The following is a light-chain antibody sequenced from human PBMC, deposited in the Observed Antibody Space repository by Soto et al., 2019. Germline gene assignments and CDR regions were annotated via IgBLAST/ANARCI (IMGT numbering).Light chain of an antibody. CDR3: QQYGSSPPNT. J-gene: IGKJ2*01. CDR2: GAS. V-gene: IGKV3-20*01. Sequence: EIVLTQSPGTLSLSPGERATLSCRASQSVSRSYLAWYQQKPGQAPRLLIYGASSRATGIPDRFSGSGSGTDFTLTISTLEPEDFAVYYCQQYGSSPPNTFGQGTKLDIK. CDR1: QSVSRSY.